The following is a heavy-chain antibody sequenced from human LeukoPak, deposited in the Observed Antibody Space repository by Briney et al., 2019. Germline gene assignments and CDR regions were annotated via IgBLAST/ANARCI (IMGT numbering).Heavy chain of an antibody. J-gene: IGHJ4*02. CDR2: IKEDGSEK. V-gene: IGHV3-7*01. CDR3: SRGGYRKFDY. Sequence: GGSLRLSCAASGFTFSSFRMSWVRQAPGKGLEWVASIKEDGSEKDYVDSVRGRFTIYRDNDKNSLYLQMNSRRAEDTAVFYCSRGGYRKFDYWGQGTLVTVSS. CDR1: GFTFSSFR. D-gene: IGHD3-22*01.